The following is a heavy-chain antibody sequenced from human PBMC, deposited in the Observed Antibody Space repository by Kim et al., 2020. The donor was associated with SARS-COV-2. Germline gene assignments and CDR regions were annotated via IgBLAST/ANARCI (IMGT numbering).Heavy chain of an antibody. CDR3: AKGLGSSGWSSNYYYGMD. D-gene: IGHD6-19*01. CDR1: GFTFSSYG. CDR2: ISYDGSNK. J-gene: IGHJ6*01. V-gene: IGHV3-30*18. Sequence: LSLTCAASGFTFSSYGMHWVRQAPGKGLEWVAVISYDGSNKYYADSVKGRFTISRDNSKNTLYLQMNSLRAEDTAVYYCAKGLGSSGWSSNYYYGMD.